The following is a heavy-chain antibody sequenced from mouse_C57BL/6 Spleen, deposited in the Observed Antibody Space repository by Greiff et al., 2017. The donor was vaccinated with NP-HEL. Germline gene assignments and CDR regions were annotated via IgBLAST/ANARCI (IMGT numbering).Heavy chain of an antibody. CDR2: IDPSDSYT. J-gene: IGHJ2*01. CDR1: GYTFTSYW. V-gene: IGHV1-69*01. Sequence: QQSGAELVMPGASVKLSCKASGYTFTSYWMHWVKQRPGQGLEWIGEIDPSDSYTNYNQKFKGKSTLTVDKSSSTAYMQLSSLTSEDSAVYYCARTYYYGLDYWGQGTTLTVSS. CDR3: ARTYYYGLDY. D-gene: IGHD1-1*01.